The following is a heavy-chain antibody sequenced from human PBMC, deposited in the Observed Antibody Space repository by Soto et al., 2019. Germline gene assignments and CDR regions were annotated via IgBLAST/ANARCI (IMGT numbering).Heavy chain of an antibody. CDR2: IYPGDSDT. CDR1: GYSFTSYW. Sequence: GESLKISCKGSGYSFTSYWIGWVRQMPGKGLEWMGIIYPGDSDTRYSPSFQGQVTISADKSISTAYLQWSSRKASDTAMYYCARHFRVSDNWNRFDQTVYYYYGMYVWGQGTTVTVSS. J-gene: IGHJ6*02. CDR3: ARHFRVSDNWNRFDQTVYYYYGMYV. D-gene: IGHD1-20*01. V-gene: IGHV5-51*01.